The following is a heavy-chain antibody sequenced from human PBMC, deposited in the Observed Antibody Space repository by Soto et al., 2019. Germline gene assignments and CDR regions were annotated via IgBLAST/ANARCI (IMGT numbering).Heavy chain of an antibody. J-gene: IGHJ6*02. CDR2: INPSGGST. D-gene: IGHD6-6*01. CDR3: ARVGYSSSSGSSGFDV. CDR1: GYTFTSYY. Sequence: ASAEVSCKASGYTFTSYYIHWVRQSPGQRLEWMGIINPSGGSTSYAQKFQGRVTMARDTSTSTVYMDLSSLTSEDTAVYYCARVGYSSSSGSSGFDVWGQGTTVTVSS. V-gene: IGHV1-46*01.